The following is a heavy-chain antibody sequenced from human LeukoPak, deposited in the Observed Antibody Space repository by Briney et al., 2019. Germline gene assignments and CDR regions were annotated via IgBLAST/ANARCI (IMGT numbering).Heavy chain of an antibody. D-gene: IGHD3-10*01. CDR2: FDPEDGET. CDR3: ATQNATGVSGSYYNVYFDY. J-gene: IGHJ4*02. Sequence: WASVKVSCKVSGYTLTELSMHWVRQAPGKGLEWMGGFDPEDGETIYAQKFQGRVTMTEGTSTDTAYMELSSLRSEDTAVYYCATQNATGVSGSYYNVYFDYWGQGTLVTVSS. CDR1: GYTLTELS. V-gene: IGHV1-24*01.